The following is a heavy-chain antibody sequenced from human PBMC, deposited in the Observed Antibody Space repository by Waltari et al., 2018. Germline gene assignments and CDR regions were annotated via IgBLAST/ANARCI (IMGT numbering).Heavy chain of an antibody. CDR2: ILHTGTT. J-gene: IGHJ6*02. CDR3: ARGILGATANSYYHHGLDV. Sequence: QVQLQESGPGLVKPSPPLSLPCTVPGDSVRSGGSYYTCIRQPPGNALEWVGFILHTGTTSYNPSLKNRVTIESDTSKNEFSLRLTSMTAADTAVYYCARGILGATANSYYHHGLDVWGQGTAVTVSS. V-gene: IGHV4-31*03. CDR1: GDSVRSGGSY. D-gene: IGHD3-3*01.